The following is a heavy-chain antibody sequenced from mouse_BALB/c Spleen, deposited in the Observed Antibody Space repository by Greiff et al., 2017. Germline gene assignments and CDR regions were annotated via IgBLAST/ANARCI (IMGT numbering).Heavy chain of an antibody. CDR3: NAILGGAMDY. Sequence: VQLQQSGAELVRPGASVKLSCTASGFNIKDYYMHWVKQRPEQGLEWIGWIDPENGDTEYAPKFQGKATMTADTSSNTAYLQLSSLTSEDTAVYYCNAILGGAMDYWGQGTSVTVSS. V-gene: IGHV14-4*02. CDR2: IDPENGDT. J-gene: IGHJ4*01. CDR1: GFNIKDYY.